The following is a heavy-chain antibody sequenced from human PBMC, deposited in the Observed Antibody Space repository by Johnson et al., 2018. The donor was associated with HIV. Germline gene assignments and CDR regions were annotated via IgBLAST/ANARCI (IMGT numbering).Heavy chain of an antibody. CDR1: GLSVSYGY. J-gene: IGHJ3*01. CDR2: IYSGGNT. Sequence: VQVVESGGGLIQPGGSLRLSCAASGLSVSYGYMTWVRQAPGKGLEWVSVIYSGGNTYYTDSVKGRFTISRDNSDNTMYLQMNSLRDEDTAVYYCARAPHDAFDVWGQGTMVTVSS. V-gene: IGHV3-53*01. CDR3: ARAPHDAFDV.